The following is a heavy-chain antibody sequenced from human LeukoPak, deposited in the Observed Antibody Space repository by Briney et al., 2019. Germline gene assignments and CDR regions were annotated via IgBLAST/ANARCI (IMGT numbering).Heavy chain of an antibody. CDR1: GFTFSSYS. J-gene: IGHJ6*03. D-gene: IGHD3-3*01. CDR3: AKTSLSDASGHYYYMDV. V-gene: IGHV3-21*01. CDR2: ISSSSSYI. Sequence: GGSLRLSCAASGFTFSSYSMNWVRQAPGKGLEWVSSISSSSSYIYYADSVKGRFTISRDNSQNTVSLQVNNLRTEDTALYYCAKTSLSDASGHYYYMDVWGKGTTVTVSS.